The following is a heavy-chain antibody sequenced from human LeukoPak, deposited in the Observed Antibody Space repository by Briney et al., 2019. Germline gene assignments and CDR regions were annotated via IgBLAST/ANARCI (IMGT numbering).Heavy chain of an antibody. Sequence: PGGSLRLSCAASGFTFSSYWMHWVRQAPGKGLVWVSRINSDGSSTSYADSVKGRFTISRDNAKNTLYLQMNSLRAEDTAVYYCARVGDCSSTSCYREYYFDYWGQGTLVTVSS. D-gene: IGHD2-2*02. CDR2: INSDGSST. CDR1: GFTFSSYW. CDR3: ARVGDCSSTSCYREYYFDY. V-gene: IGHV3-74*01. J-gene: IGHJ4*02.